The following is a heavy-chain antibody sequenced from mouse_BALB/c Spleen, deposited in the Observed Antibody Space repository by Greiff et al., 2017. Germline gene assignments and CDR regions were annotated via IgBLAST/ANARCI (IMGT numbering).Heavy chain of an antibody. CDR2: IWGDGST. D-gene: IGHD1-2*01. Sequence: QVQLKESGPGLVAPSQSLSITCTVSGFSLTSYGVSWVRQPPGKGLEWLGVIWGDGSTNYHSALISSLSISKDNSKSQVFLKLNSLQTDDTATYYCATGAYYGDPFAYWGQGTLVTVSA. J-gene: IGHJ3*01. CDR1: GFSLTSYG. V-gene: IGHV2-3*01. CDR3: ATGAYYGDPFAY.